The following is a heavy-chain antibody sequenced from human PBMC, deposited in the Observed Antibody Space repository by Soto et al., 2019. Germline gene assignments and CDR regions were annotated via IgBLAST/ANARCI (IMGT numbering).Heavy chain of an antibody. Sequence: ASVKVSCKASGYTFTSYDINWVRQATGQGLEWTGWMNPNSGNTGYAQKFQGRVTMTRNTSISTAYMELSSLRSEDTAVYYCARGYCSSTSCHFSRYYYYGMDVWGQGTTVTVSS. J-gene: IGHJ6*02. CDR3: ARGYCSSTSCHFSRYYYYGMDV. D-gene: IGHD2-2*01. CDR1: GYTFTSYD. V-gene: IGHV1-8*01. CDR2: MNPNSGNT.